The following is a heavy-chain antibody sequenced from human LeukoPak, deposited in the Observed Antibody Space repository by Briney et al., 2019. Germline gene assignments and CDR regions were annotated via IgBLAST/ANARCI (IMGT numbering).Heavy chain of an antibody. Sequence: PGRSLRLSCAASGFTLRSCMHWVRQAPGKGLEWVAVIWHDGSVLDYSESVKGRFTVSRDNRKNTLYLQMDSLRVEDTAVYYCARDRGQDDPIDIWGQGTLVTVSS. D-gene: IGHD3-10*01. J-gene: IGHJ4*02. CDR1: GFTLRSC. CDR2: IWHDGSVL. V-gene: IGHV3-33*01. CDR3: ARDRGQDDPIDI.